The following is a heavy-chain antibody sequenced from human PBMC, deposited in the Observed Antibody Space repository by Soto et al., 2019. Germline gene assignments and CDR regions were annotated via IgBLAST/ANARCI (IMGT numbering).Heavy chain of an antibody. CDR2: TYYRSKWYN. CDR1: GDSVSSNSAA. V-gene: IGHV6-1*01. Sequence: PSQTLSLTCAISGDSVSSNSAAWNWIRQSPSRGLEWLGRTYYRSKWYNDYAVSVKSRITINPDTSKNQFSLQLNSVTPEDTAVYYCARAMDRVVVVPAAAYYYYGMDVWGQGNTVTVSS. J-gene: IGHJ6*02. D-gene: IGHD2-2*01. CDR3: ARAMDRVVVVPAAAYYYYGMDV.